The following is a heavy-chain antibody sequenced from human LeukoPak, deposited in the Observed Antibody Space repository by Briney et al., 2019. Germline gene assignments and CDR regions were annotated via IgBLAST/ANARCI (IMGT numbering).Heavy chain of an antibody. CDR3: AKAPQPTKNYGGNRYFDS. V-gene: IGHV3-23*01. CDR1: GFTFSSYA. Sequence: PGGSLRLSCAASGFTFSSYAMSWVRQAPGKGLEWVSAISGSGGSTYYADSVKGRFTISRDNSKNTLYLQMNSLRAEDTAVYYCAKAPQPTKNYGGNRYFDSWGQGTLVTVSS. D-gene: IGHD4-17*01. J-gene: IGHJ4*02. CDR2: ISGSGGST.